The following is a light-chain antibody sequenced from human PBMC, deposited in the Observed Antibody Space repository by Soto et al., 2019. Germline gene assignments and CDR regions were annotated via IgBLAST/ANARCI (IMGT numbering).Light chain of an antibody. J-gene: IGLJ1*01. Sequence: QSVLTQPPSASGTPGQRVTISCSGSSSNIGSNTVNWYQQLPGTAPKLLIYSNNQRPSGVPDRFSGSKSGTSASLAISGLQSEDEADYYCVAWDDSLNGTYVFGTGTRSPS. CDR2: SNN. V-gene: IGLV1-44*01. CDR1: SSNIGSNT. CDR3: VAWDDSLNGTYV.